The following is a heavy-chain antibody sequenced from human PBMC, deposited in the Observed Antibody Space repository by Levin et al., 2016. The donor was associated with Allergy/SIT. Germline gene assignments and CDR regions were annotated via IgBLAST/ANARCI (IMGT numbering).Heavy chain of an antibody. V-gene: IGHV3-23*01. J-gene: IGHJ4*02. D-gene: IGHD2-2*02. CDR1: GSTFSSYA. CDR2: ISGSGDST. Sequence: GESLKISCAASGSTFSSYAMSWVRQAPGKGLEWVSLISGSGDSTHYADSVRGRFTISRDNSKNALFLQINSLRVEDTAVYYCAKDQSCSPTSCYNDYWGQGILVTVSS. CDR3: AKDQSCSPTSCYNDY.